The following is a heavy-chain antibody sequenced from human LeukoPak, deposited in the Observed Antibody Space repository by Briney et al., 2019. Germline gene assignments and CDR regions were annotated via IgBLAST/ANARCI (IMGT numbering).Heavy chain of an antibody. D-gene: IGHD5-12*01. Sequence: SQTLSLTCGISGDSVSSNSAAWNWFRQSPSRGLEWLGRTYYRSKWYYDYAVSVKSRIIIHPDTSKNQFSLHLNSVTPEDTAVYYCARDSGGGDDLLEYWGQGTLVTVSS. CDR2: TYYRSKWYY. CDR1: GDSVSSNSAA. J-gene: IGHJ4*02. V-gene: IGHV6-1*01. CDR3: ARDSGGGDDLLEY.